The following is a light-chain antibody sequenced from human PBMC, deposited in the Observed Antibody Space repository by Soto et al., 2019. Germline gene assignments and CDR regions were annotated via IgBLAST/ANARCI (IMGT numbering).Light chain of an antibody. J-gene: IGKJ1*01. CDR2: GAS. V-gene: IGKV3-20*01. Sequence: VLTQSPGTLSLSPGERATLSCRASQSVTSTYLAWYQQKPGQAPRLLIYGASSRATGVPDRFSGSGSGTDFTLTIGRLEPEDFAVYFCHHYASTFGQGTKVEIK. CDR1: QSVTSTY. CDR3: HHYAST.